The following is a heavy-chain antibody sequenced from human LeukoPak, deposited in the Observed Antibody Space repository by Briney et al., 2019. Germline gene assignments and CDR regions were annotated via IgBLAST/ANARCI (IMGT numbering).Heavy chain of an antibody. J-gene: IGHJ4*02. Sequence: TSETLSLTCTVSAGSISSYYWTWIRQPPGKGLEWIGYIYYSGSTNYNPSLKSRVAISLDTSKNQFSLKLSSVTTADTAIYYCARGRPDFWTNFYTYFLDSWGQGTLVTVSS. CDR2: IYYSGST. D-gene: IGHD3/OR15-3a*01. CDR1: AGSISSYY. CDR3: ARGRPDFWTNFYTYFLDS. V-gene: IGHV4-59*01.